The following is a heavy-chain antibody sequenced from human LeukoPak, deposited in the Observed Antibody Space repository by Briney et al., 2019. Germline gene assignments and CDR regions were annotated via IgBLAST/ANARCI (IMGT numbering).Heavy chain of an antibody. CDR3: GLATNYYCYMDV. CDR1: GYTFTGYY. D-gene: IGHD1-26*01. CDR2: INPNSGGT. V-gene: IGHV1-2*02. J-gene: IGHJ6*03. Sequence: GASVKVSCKASGYTFTGYYMHWVRQAPGQGLEWMGWINPNSGGTNYAQKFQGRVTMTRDTSISTAYMELSRLRSNDTAVYYCGLATNYYCYMDVWGKGTTVTISS.